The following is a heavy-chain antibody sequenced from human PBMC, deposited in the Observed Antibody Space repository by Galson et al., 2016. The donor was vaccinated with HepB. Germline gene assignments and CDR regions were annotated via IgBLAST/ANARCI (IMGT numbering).Heavy chain of an antibody. Sequence: SETLSLTCVVSGGSIPSSNWWSWVRQRPGKGLEWIGEVYIGGSNNYDPSLETRVTISVDKTKNQFSLNLHSVTAADTAIYYCARHLSTPRTRGFDCWGQGILVTVSS. CDR3: ARHLSTPRTRGFDC. V-gene: IGHV4/OR15-8*01. CDR2: VYIGGSN. CDR1: GGSIPSSNW. D-gene: IGHD3-16*02. J-gene: IGHJ4*02.